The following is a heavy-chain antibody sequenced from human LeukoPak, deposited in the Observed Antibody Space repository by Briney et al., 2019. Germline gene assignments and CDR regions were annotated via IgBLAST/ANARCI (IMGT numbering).Heavy chain of an antibody. CDR1: GGSISSLNW. D-gene: IGHD3-22*01. Sequence: SETLSLTCAVSGGSISSLNWWSWVRQPPRKGLEWIGEIYHSGSTKYNPSLKSRVTISVDNSKNQFSLRLSSVTAADTAVYYCARRIVAYYSDTHYFDYWGQGTLVTVS. CDR2: IYHSGST. J-gene: IGHJ4*02. V-gene: IGHV4-4*02. CDR3: ARRIVAYYSDTHYFDY.